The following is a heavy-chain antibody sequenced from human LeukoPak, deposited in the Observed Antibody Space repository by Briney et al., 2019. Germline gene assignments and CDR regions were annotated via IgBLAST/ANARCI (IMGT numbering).Heavy chain of an antibody. Sequence: SETLSLTCTVSGGSISSSSYYWGWIRQPPGKGLEWIGSIYYSGSTYYNPSLKSRVTISVDTSKNQFSLKLSSVTAADTAVYYCARHRPAMIVVVTHYWYFDLWGRGTLVTVSS. J-gene: IGHJ2*01. D-gene: IGHD3-22*01. CDR3: ARHRPAMIVVVTHYWYFDL. CDR2: IYYSGST. V-gene: IGHV4-39*01. CDR1: GGSISSSSYY.